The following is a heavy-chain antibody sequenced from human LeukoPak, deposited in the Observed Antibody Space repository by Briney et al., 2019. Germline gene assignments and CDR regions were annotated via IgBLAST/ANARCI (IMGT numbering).Heavy chain of an antibody. CDR1: GGSISSGGYS. CDR2: IYHSGST. D-gene: IGHD1-26*01. J-gene: IGHJ4*02. CDR3: ARRYSGSYQYYFDY. V-gene: IGHV4-30-2*01. Sequence: PSETLSLTCAVSGGSISSGGYSWSWIRQPPGKGLEWIGYIYHSGSTYYNPSLKSRVTISVDRSKNQFSLKLSSVTAADTAVYYCARRYSGSYQYYFDYWGQGTLVTVSS.